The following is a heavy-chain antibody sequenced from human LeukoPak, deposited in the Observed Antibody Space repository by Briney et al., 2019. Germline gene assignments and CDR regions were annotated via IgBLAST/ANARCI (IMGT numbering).Heavy chain of an antibody. J-gene: IGHJ4*02. V-gene: IGHV1-8*03. CDR3: TRGWDY. CDR1: VYNFNDSD. Sequence: GASVKVSCKPSVYNFNDSDINWVRPATGQGLEWMGWMNPDRGDTGYAQKFQGRLTITRHMPSTTAYMELSRLRSDDTAAYYCTRGWDYWGQGTRVTVSS. CDR2: MNPDRGDT.